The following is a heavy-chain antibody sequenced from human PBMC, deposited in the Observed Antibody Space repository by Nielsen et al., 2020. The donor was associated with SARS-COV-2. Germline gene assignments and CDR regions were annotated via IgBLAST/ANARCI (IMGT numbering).Heavy chain of an antibody. D-gene: IGHD5-18*01. V-gene: IGHV4-31*11. J-gene: IGHJ4*02. Sequence: SETLSLTCAVSGGSISSSNWWSWVRQHPGKGLEWIGYIYYSGSTYYNPSLKSRVTISVDTSKNQFSLKLSSVTAADTAVYYCARSGYSYGGYFDYWGQGTLVTVSS. CDR1: GGSISSSNW. CDR2: IYYSGST. CDR3: ARSGYSYGGYFDY.